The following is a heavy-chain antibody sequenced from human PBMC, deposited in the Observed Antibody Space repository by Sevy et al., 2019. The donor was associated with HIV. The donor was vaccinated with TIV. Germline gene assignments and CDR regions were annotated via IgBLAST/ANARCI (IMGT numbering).Heavy chain of an antibody. D-gene: IGHD3-22*01. J-gene: IGHJ4*02. Sequence: GGSLRLSCAASGFTFSSYAMSWVRQAPGKGLEWVSAIRGSGGSTYYADSVKGRFTISRDNSKNTLYLQMNSLRAEDTAVYYCAKDGRGYYDSSGYSVYWGQGTLVTVSS. CDR2: IRGSGGST. CDR1: GFTFSSYA. CDR3: AKDGRGYYDSSGYSVY. V-gene: IGHV3-23*01.